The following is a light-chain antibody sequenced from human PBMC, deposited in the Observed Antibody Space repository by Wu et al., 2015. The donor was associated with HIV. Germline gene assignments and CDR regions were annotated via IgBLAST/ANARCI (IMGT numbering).Light chain of an antibody. CDR1: QSVSSDY. CDR3: QQYGRSPAT. CDR2: GAS. J-gene: IGKJ1*01. V-gene: IGKV3-20*01. Sequence: IVLTQSPGTLSLSPGERATLSCRASQSVSSDYLAWYQQKPGQAPRLLVYGASSRATGIPDRFSGSGSGTDFTLTISRLEPEDFAVYYCQQYGRSPATLGQGTKVEIK.